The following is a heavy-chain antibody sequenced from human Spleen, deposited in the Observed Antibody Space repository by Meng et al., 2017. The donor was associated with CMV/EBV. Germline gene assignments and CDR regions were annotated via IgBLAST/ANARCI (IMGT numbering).Heavy chain of an antibody. CDR2: IKADTGNP. Sequence: NWVRQAPGHGVEWLGWIKADTGNPTYAQDFTGRFVCCLDTSVSTAYLQISSLKAEDTAVYYCAKSDQYYYGSRGYYFRLWYWGQGTLVTVSS. J-gene: IGHJ4*02. D-gene: IGHD3-22*01. CDR3: AKSDQYYYGSRGYYFRLWY. V-gene: IGHV7-4-1*02.